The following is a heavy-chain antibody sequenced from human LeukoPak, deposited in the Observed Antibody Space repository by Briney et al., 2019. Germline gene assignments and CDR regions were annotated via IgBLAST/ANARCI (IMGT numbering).Heavy chain of an antibody. V-gene: IGHV1-69*05. J-gene: IGHJ4*02. Sequence: SVKVSCKASGGTFSSYAISWGRQAPGQGLEWMGGIIPIFGTANYAQKFQGRVTITTDESTSTAYMELSSLRSEDTAVYYCASAVYYYDSSGYYPPDYWGQGTLVTVSS. D-gene: IGHD3-22*01. CDR2: IIPIFGTA. CDR3: ASAVYYYDSSGYYPPDY. CDR1: GGTFSSYA.